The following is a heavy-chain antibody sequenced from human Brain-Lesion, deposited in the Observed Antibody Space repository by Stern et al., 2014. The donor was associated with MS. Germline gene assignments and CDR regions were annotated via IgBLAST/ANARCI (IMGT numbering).Heavy chain of an antibody. CDR2: IRSKVYGGAA. CDR3: ARDRLDYGYSYLDD. D-gene: IGHD4-17*01. J-gene: IGHJ4*02. Sequence: VQLVQSGGGLIEPGRSLRLSCTASGFSFGDYAINWIRQAPGKGLEWVGVIRSKVYGGAAEYAASVKGRFTRSRDDSKSIAYLQVDGLKTEDTAVYYCARDRLDYGYSYLDDWGQGTLVTVSS. V-gene: IGHV3-49*03. CDR1: GFSFGDYA.